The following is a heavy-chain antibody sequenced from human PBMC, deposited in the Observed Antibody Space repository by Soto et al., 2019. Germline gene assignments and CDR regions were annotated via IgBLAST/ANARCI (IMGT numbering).Heavy chain of an antibody. V-gene: IGHV4-39*01. D-gene: IGHD2-2*01. Sequence: WEILSHPCTVSDGYISSSSYYWGWIRKPPGKGLEWIGSIYYSGSTYYNPSLKSRVTISVDTSKNQFSLKLSSVTAADTAVYYCARSYCSSTSCYDWFDPWGQGTLVTVSS. CDR2: IYYSGST. CDR1: DGYISSSSYY. J-gene: IGHJ5*02. CDR3: ARSYCSSTSCYDWFDP.